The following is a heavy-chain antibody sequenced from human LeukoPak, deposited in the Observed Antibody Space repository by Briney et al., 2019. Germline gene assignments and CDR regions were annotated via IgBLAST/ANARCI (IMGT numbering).Heavy chain of an antibody. CDR1: GGSVSSGSYY. J-gene: IGHJ4*02. CDR3: ARDGRGYYGSSGSFDY. V-gene: IGHV4-61*01. D-gene: IGHD3-22*01. Sequence: SETLSLTCTVSGGSVSSGSYYWSWIRQPPGKGLEWIGYIYYSGSTNYNPSLKSRVTISVDTSKNQFSLKLSSVTAADTAVYYCARDGRGYYGSSGSFDYWGQGTLVTVSS. CDR2: IYYSGST.